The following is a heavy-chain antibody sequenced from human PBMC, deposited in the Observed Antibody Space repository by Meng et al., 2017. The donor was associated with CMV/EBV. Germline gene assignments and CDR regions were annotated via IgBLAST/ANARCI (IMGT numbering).Heavy chain of an antibody. V-gene: IGHV3-30*02. CDR1: GFTFSSYG. Sequence: GESLKIPCAASGFTFSSYGMHWVRQAPGKGLEWVAFIRYDGSNKYYADSVKGRFTISRDNSKNTLYLQMNSLRAEDTAVYYCAKESLLYSGSYFDYWGQGTLVTVSS. J-gene: IGHJ4*02. D-gene: IGHD1-26*01. CDR3: AKESLLYSGSYFDY. CDR2: IRYDGSNK.